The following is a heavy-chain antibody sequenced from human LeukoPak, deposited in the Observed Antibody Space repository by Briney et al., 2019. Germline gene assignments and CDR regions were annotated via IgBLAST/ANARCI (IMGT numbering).Heavy chain of an antibody. Sequence: GGSLRLSCAASGFTFSTYWMSWVRRAPGKGLEWVSLIYSGGSTYYADSVKGRFTISRDNSKNTLYLQMNSLRAEDTAVYYCARQGDDYWGQGTLVTVSS. CDR2: IYSGGST. D-gene: IGHD3-16*01. CDR3: ARQGDDY. CDR1: GFTFSTYW. J-gene: IGHJ4*02. V-gene: IGHV3-66*04.